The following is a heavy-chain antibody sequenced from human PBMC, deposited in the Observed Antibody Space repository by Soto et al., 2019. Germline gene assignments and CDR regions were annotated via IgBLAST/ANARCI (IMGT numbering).Heavy chain of an antibody. Sequence: QVQLQQWGAGPLRPLETLSLTCGVSGGSFSGYYWAWIRQSPGKGLEWIGEINDRGSINYNPSLKSRVSISVDTSKNHCSLNVRSVTAADTAVYYCARESHDILTGPPWVWYFDLWGRGTLVTVSS. J-gene: IGHJ2*01. CDR2: INDRGSI. V-gene: IGHV4-34*01. CDR3: ARESHDILTGPPWVWYFDL. CDR1: GGSFSGYY. D-gene: IGHD3-9*01.